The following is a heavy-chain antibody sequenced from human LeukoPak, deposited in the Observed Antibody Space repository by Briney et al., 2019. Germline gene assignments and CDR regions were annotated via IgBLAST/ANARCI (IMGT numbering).Heavy chain of an antibody. V-gene: IGHV3-53*05. J-gene: IGHJ4*02. CDR2: IYSGGST. Sequence: GGSLRLSCAASGFTVSNNYMSWVRQAPGKGLEWVSLIYSGGSTYYADSVKGRFTISRDNSKNTLYLQMNSLRAEDTAVYYCARVAMVGATVHYFDYWGQGTLVTVSS. D-gene: IGHD1-26*01. CDR3: ARVAMVGATVHYFDY. CDR1: GFTVSNNY.